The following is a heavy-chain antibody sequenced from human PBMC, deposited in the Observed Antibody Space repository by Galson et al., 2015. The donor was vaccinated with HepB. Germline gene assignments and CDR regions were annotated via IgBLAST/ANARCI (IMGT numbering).Heavy chain of an antibody. J-gene: IGHJ4*02. CDR2: ISYDGKNK. V-gene: IGHV3-30*04. D-gene: IGHD5-12*01. CDR1: GFTFINSA. Sequence: SLRLSCAASGFTFINSAMHWVRQAPGKGLEWVAVISYDGKNKYYADSVKGRFTIFRDNSQNTLYLQMNSLRPEDTAICYCARDWTKYNTGFCDYWGQGTLVTVSS. CDR3: ARDWTKYNTGFCDY.